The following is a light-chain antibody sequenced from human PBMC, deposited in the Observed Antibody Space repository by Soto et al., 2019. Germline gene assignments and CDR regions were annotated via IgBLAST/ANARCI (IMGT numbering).Light chain of an antibody. CDR3: QQRSNWPLGT. CDR2: DAS. Sequence: EIVLTQSPATLSLSPGERATLSCRASQSVSSYLAWYQQKPGQAPRLLIYDASNRATGIPARFSGSGSGTDFSPTTSSLEPEDFAVYYCQQRSNWPLGTFGQGTKVEIK. V-gene: IGKV3-11*01. CDR1: QSVSSY. J-gene: IGKJ1*01.